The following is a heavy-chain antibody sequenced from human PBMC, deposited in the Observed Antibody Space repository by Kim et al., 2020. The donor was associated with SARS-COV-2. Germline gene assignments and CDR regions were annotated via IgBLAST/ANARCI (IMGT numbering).Heavy chain of an antibody. CDR3: ARDSRAPIVLMVYANWFDP. CDR1: GFTFSSYS. Sequence: GGSLRLSCAASGFTFSSYSMNWVRQAPGKGLEWASSISSSSYIYYADSVKGRFTISRDNAKNSLYLQMNSLGAEDTAVYYCARDSRAPIVLMVYANWFDPWGQGTLVTVSS. V-gene: IGHV3-21*01. D-gene: IGHD2-8*01. J-gene: IGHJ5*02. CDR2: ISSSSYI.